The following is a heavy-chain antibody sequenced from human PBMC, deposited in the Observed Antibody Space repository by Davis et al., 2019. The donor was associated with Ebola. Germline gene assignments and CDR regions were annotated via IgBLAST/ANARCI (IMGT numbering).Heavy chain of an antibody. V-gene: IGHV1-8*01. Sequence: AASVKVSCKASGYTFTDYHINWVRQATGQGLEWMGWMDPRSGDTDYAQKFQGWVTMTRDTSISTAYMEPSSLRSEDTAVYYCASGPGAAADYYYYGMNVWGQGTTVTVSS. CDR3: ASGPGAAADYYYYGMNV. D-gene: IGHD6-13*01. CDR2: MDPRSGDT. J-gene: IGHJ6*02. CDR1: GYTFTDYH.